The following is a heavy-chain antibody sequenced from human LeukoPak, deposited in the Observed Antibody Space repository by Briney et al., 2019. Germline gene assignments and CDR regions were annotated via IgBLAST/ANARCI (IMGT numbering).Heavy chain of an antibody. CDR1: GFTFDDSG. Sequence: GGSLRLSCAASGFTFDDSGMSWVRQAPGKGLEWVSGINWNGGSTGYADSVKGRFTISRDNAKNSLYLQMNSLRAEDMALYYCAKDLTRFLECPDYWGQGTLVTDSS. CDR3: AKDLTRFLECPDY. J-gene: IGHJ4*02. D-gene: IGHD3-3*01. V-gene: IGHV3-20*04. CDR2: INWNGGST.